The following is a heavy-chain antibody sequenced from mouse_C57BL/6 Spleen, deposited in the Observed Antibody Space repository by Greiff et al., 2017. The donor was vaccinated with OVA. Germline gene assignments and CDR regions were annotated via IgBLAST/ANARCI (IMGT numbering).Heavy chain of an antibody. J-gene: IGHJ3*01. CDR3: ARGVANWEEAY. CDR2: IYPGDGDT. CDR1: GYAFSSYW. D-gene: IGHD4-1*01. Sequence: VQLQESGAELVKPGASVKISCKASGYAFSSYWMNWVKQRPGKGLEWIGQIYPGDGDTNYNGKFKGKATLTADKSSSTAYMQLSSLTSEDSAVYFCARGVANWEEAYWGQGTLVTVST. V-gene: IGHV1-80*01.